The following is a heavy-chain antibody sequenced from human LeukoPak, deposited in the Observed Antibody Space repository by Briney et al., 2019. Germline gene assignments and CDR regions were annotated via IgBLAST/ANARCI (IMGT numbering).Heavy chain of an antibody. D-gene: IGHD3-16*01. Sequence: GGSLRLSCLVSGFTFSSYTMHWVRQAPGKGLEYISAISSHGGSTYYADSVKGRFAISRDNAKNSLYLQMNSLRAEDMAVYYCAADGGPLFDYWGQGTLVTVSS. CDR2: ISSHGGST. V-gene: IGHV3-64*04. CDR1: GFTFSSYT. CDR3: AADGGPLFDY. J-gene: IGHJ4*02.